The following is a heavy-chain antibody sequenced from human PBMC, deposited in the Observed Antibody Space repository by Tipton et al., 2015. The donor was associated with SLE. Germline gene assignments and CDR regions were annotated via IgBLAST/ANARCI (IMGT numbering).Heavy chain of an antibody. J-gene: IGHJ6*03. D-gene: IGHD1-7*01. Sequence: TLSLTCTVSGGSISSYDHWSWIRQSAGKGLEWIGRIYTSGTTDYNPSLKSRVTMSLDTSKNQFSLKMRSVTAADTAVYYCARLKGRLELPGYHYYMDVWGKGTTVTVSS. CDR2: IYTSGTT. CDR3: ARLKGRLELPGYHYYMDV. CDR1: GGSISSYDH. V-gene: IGHV4-4*07.